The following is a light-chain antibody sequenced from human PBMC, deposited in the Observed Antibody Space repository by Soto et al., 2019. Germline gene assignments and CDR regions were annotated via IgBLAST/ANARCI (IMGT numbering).Light chain of an antibody. CDR1: SSDVGGYPY. J-gene: IGLJ1*01. CDR3: NSFTTSSLRL. V-gene: IGLV2-14*01. Sequence: QSALTQPASVSGSPGQSITISCTGTSSDVGGYPYVSWYQQHPGKAPKLMIFEVSNRPSGVSPRFSGSKSGNTASLTISGLQAEDEADYYCNSFTTSSLRLFGSGTKATVL. CDR2: EVS.